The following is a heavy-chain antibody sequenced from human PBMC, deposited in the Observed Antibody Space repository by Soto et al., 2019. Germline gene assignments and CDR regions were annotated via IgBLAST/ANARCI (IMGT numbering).Heavy chain of an antibody. Sequence: QVQLVQSGAEVKKPGSSVKVSCKASGGTFNNYTFTWVRQAPGQGLEWMGGIIPIFGTANYAQKFQGRVTITADESTSTADMELNSMRSEDTAVYYCASGDGVVNFDYLGQGTLVTDS. D-gene: IGHD3-3*01. CDR2: IIPIFGTA. CDR1: GGTFNNYT. CDR3: ASGDGVVNFDY. J-gene: IGHJ4*02. V-gene: IGHV1-69*12.